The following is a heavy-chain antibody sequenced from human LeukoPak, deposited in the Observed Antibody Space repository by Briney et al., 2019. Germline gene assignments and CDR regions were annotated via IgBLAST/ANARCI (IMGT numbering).Heavy chain of an antibody. CDR2: ISHSGDRI. CDR3: TTEFGRPGY. Sequence: PGGSLRLSCVASGFTFSDYAMCWLRQAPGKGLEWVSGISHSGDRIWYADSAKGRFTISRDNPKNTLYLQMNSLRVEDTAAYYCTTEFGRPGYWGQGTLVTVSS. J-gene: IGHJ4*02. V-gene: IGHV3-23*01. CDR1: GFTFSDYA. D-gene: IGHD3-16*01.